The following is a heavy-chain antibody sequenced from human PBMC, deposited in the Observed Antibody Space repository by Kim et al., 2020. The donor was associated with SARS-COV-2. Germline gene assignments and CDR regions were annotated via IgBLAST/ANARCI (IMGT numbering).Heavy chain of an antibody. Sequence: GGSLRLSCAASGFTFDDYAMHWVRQAPGKGLEWVSGISWNSGSIGYADSVKGRFTISRDNAKNSLYLQMNSLRAEDTALYYCAIGDIYYFDYWGQGTLVTVSS. J-gene: IGHJ4*02. CDR2: ISWNSGSI. CDR3: AIGDIYYFDY. V-gene: IGHV3-9*01. D-gene: IGHD4-17*01. CDR1: GFTFDDYA.